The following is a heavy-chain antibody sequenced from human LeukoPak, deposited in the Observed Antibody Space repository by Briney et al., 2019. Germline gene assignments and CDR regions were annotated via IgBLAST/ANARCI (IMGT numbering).Heavy chain of an antibody. CDR2: IYDSGST. Sequence: SSETLSLTCTVSGGSISSYYWSWIRQPPGKGLEWIGNIYDSGSTNYNPSLKSRLTISVDTSKNQCSLKLSSVTAADTAVYYCARQSISGSSLSYFDYWGQGTLVTVSS. CDR1: GGSISSYY. V-gene: IGHV4-59*01. CDR3: ARQSISGSSLSYFDY. J-gene: IGHJ4*02. D-gene: IGHD3-22*01.